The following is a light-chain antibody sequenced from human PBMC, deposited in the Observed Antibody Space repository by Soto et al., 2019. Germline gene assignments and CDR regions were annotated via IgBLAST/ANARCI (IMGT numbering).Light chain of an antibody. CDR2: GAS. CDR1: QSVSAN. Sequence: EIVMTQSPATLSVSPGERATLPCRASQSVSANLAWYQQKPGQAPRLLIYGASTRATGIPARFSGSGSGTEFTLTISSLQSEDVAVYYCQQYDNWPRTFGQGTRWIS. J-gene: IGKJ1*01. CDR3: QQYDNWPRT. V-gene: IGKV3-15*01.